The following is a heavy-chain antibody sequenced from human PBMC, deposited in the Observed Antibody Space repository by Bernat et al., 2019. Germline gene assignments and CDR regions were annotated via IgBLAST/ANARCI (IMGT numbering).Heavy chain of an antibody. Sequence: QVQLVQSGAEVKKPGSSVKVSCKASGGTFSSYAISWVRQAPGQGLEWMGWISGYSGDTNHVQKLQGRVTMTTDPSTTTAYMELRSLRFDDTAIYYCVRDTSTVTPIFSDYWGQGTLVTVSS. D-gene: IGHD4-17*01. V-gene: IGHV1-18*01. CDR1: GGTFSSYA. CDR2: ISGYSGDT. J-gene: IGHJ4*02. CDR3: VRDTSTVTPIFSDY.